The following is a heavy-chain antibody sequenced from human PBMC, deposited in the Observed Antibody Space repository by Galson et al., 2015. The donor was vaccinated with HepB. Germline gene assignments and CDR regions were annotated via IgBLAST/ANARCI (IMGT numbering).Heavy chain of an antibody. CDR1: GFTFSSYA. J-gene: IGHJ4*02. CDR3: AKGTVVVPAAIVFDY. Sequence: SLRLSCAASGFTFSSYAMSWVRQAPGKGLEWVSAISGSGGSTYYADSVKGRFTISRDNSKNTLYLQMNSLRAEDTAVYYCAKGTVVVPAAIVFDYWGQGTLVTVSS. V-gene: IGHV3-23*01. D-gene: IGHD2-2*01. CDR2: ISGSGGST.